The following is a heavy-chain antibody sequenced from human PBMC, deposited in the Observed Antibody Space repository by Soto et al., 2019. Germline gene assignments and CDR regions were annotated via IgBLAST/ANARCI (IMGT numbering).Heavy chain of an antibody. CDR2: ISGSGGST. J-gene: IGHJ6*03. Sequence: GGSLRLSCAASGFTFSSYAMSWVRQAPGKGLEWVSAISGSGGSTYYADSVKGRFTISRDNSKNTLYLQMNSLRAEDTAVYYCAKDSRPPRMVATHYYYMDVWGKGTTVTVSS. D-gene: IGHD5-12*01. CDR3: AKDSRPPRMVATHYYYMDV. CDR1: GFTFSSYA. V-gene: IGHV3-23*01.